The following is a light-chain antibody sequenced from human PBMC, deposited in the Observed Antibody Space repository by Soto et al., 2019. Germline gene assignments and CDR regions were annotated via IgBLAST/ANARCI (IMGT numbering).Light chain of an antibody. CDR2: VAS. CDR1: QSINNL. CDR3: QQGYNHPLT. Sequence: DLQMTQSPSSLSASVGDRVTITCRASQSINNLLHWFQQKPGEAPKLLIYVASSLQSGVPSRFSGRGSGTDFTLTISNLQHEDFATYCCQQGYNHPLTFGQGTRRETK. J-gene: IGKJ5*01. V-gene: IGKV1-39*01.